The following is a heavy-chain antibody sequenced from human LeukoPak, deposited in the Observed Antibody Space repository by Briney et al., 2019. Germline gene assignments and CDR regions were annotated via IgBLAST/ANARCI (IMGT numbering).Heavy chain of an antibody. CDR1: GFTFSSYG. V-gene: IGHV3-30*18. Sequence: GRSLRLSCAASGFTFSSYGMHWVRQAPGKGLEWVAVISYEGSNKYYADSVKGRFTISRDNSKNTLYLQMNSLRAEDTAVYYCAKDRWRYCSGGSCYSYYFDYWGQGTLVTVSS. J-gene: IGHJ4*02. CDR3: AKDRWRYCSGGSCYSYYFDY. D-gene: IGHD2-15*01. CDR2: ISYEGSNK.